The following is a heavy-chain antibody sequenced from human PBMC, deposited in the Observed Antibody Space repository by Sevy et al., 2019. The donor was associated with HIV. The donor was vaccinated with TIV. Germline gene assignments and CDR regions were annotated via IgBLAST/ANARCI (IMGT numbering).Heavy chain of an antibody. CDR2: ISSSSSTI. Sequence: GGSLRLSCAASGFTFSSYSMNWVRQAPGKGLEWVSYISSSSSTIYYADSVKGRFTISRDNAKNSLYLQMNSLRAEDTAVYYCARAVDTAMVRVVDYWGQGTLVTVSS. V-gene: IGHV3-48*01. CDR1: GFTFSSYS. J-gene: IGHJ4*02. D-gene: IGHD5-18*01. CDR3: ARAVDTAMVRVVDY.